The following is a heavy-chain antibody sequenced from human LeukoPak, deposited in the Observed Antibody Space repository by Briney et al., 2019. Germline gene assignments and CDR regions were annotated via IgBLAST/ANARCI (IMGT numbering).Heavy chain of an antibody. D-gene: IGHD5-12*01. J-gene: IGHJ4*02. V-gene: IGHV3-15*01. CDR2: IKSKTDGGTT. CDR1: GFTFSSYS. CDR3: TTCPPYGGYGFEY. Sequence: NAGGSLRLSCAASGFTFSSYSMNWVRQAPGKGLEWVGRIKSKTDGGTTDYAAPVKGRFTFSRDDSKNTLYLQMNSLKTEDTAVYYCTTCPPYGGYGFEYWGQGTLVTVSS.